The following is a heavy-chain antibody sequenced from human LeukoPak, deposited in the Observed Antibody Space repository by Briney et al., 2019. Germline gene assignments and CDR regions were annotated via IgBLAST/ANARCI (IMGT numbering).Heavy chain of an antibody. CDR2: ISSSSSTI. CDR3: ARDPSYGDYGRGDY. Sequence: GGSLRLSCAASGFTFSSYSMNWVRQAPGKGREWVSYISSSSSTIYYADSVKGRFTISRDNAKNSLYLQMNSLRAEDTAVYYCARDPSYGDYGRGDYWGQGTLVTVSS. CDR1: GFTFSSYS. D-gene: IGHD4-17*01. J-gene: IGHJ4*02. V-gene: IGHV3-48*01.